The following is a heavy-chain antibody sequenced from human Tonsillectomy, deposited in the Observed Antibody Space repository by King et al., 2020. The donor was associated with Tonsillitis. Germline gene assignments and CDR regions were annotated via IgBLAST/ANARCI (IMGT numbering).Heavy chain of an antibody. CDR1: GGSISSYY. D-gene: IGHD3-22*01. CDR2: IYYSGST. CDR3: ARQVEDYYDSSGRAPFDY. Sequence: QLQESGPGLVKPSETLSLTCTVSGGSISSYYWSWIRQPPGKGLEWIGYIYYSGSTNYNPSLKSRVTISVDTSKNQFSLKLSSVTAADTAVYYCARQVEDYYDSSGRAPFDYWGQGTLVTVSS. V-gene: IGHV4-59*08. J-gene: IGHJ4*02.